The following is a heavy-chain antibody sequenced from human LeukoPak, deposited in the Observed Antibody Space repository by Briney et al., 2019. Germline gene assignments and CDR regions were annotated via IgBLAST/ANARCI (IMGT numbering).Heavy chain of an antibody. CDR2: IYTSGST. D-gene: IGHD3-10*01. CDR3: ARDSRLWLGDPYYFDY. Sequence: SETLSLTCTVSGGSISSGSYYWSWIRQPAGKGLEWIGRIYTSGSTNYNPSLKSRVTISVDTSKNQFSLKLSSVTAADTAVYYCARDSRLWLGDPYYFDYWGQGTLVAVSS. J-gene: IGHJ4*02. CDR1: GGSISSGSYY. V-gene: IGHV4-61*02.